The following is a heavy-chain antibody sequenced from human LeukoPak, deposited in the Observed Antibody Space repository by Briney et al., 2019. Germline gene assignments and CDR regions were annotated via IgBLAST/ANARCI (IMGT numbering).Heavy chain of an antibody. D-gene: IGHD6-19*01. CDR2: ISAYNGNT. Sequence: ASVKVSCKASGYTFTSYGISWVRQAPGQGLEWMGGISAYNGNTNYAQKLQGRVTMTTDTSTSTAYMELRSLRSDDTAVYYCARLIAVAGTDAFDIWGQGTMVTVSS. CDR3: ARLIAVAGTDAFDI. V-gene: IGHV1-18*01. J-gene: IGHJ3*02. CDR1: GYTFTSYG.